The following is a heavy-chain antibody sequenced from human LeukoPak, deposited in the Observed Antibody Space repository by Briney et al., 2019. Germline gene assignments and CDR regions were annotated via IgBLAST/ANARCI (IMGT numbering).Heavy chain of an antibody. CDR2: ISGSGGST. D-gene: IGHD6-19*01. J-gene: IGHJ4*02. CDR1: GFTFNNYA. V-gene: IGHV3-23*01. CDR3: AKPRNGWFRFDS. Sequence: GGSLRLSCAASGFTFNNYAMSWVRQAPGKGLEWVSAISGSGGSTYYADSVKGRFTISRDNSKNMLYLQMNSLRAEDTAVYYCAKPRNGWFRFDSWGQGSLVTVSS.